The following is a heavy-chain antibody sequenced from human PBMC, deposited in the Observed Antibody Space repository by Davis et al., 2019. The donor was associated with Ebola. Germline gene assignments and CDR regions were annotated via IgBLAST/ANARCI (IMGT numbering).Heavy chain of an antibody. Sequence: PGGSLRLSCAASGFTFSSYAMHWVRQAPGKGLEWVAFIRYDGSNKYYGDSVKGRFTISRDNSKDTVYLQMNRLRAADTAVYYCAKSDYGDYASVFDYWGQGTLVTVSS. CDR3: AKSDYGDYASVFDY. J-gene: IGHJ4*02. CDR2: IRYDGSNK. D-gene: IGHD4-17*01. CDR1: GFTFSSYA. V-gene: IGHV3-30*02.